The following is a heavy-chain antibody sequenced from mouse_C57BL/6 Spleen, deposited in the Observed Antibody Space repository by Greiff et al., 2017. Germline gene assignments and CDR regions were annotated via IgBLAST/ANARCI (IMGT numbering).Heavy chain of an antibody. CDR2: ISSGSSTI. CDR1: GFTFSDYG. CDR3: ARKNWDYFDY. V-gene: IGHV5-17*01. D-gene: IGHD4-1*01. J-gene: IGHJ2*01. Sequence: EVKLVESGGGLVKPGGSLKLSCAASGFTFSDYGMHWVRQAPEKGLEWVAYISSGSSTIYYADTVKGRFTISRDNAKNTLFLQMTSLRSEDTAMYYGARKNWDYFDYWGQGTTLTVSS.